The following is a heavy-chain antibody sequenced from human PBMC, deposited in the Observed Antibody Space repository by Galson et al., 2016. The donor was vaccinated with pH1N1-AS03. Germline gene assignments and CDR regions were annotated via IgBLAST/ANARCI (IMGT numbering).Heavy chain of an antibody. Sequence: ETLSLTCAVSGYSISSGYYWGWIRQPPGKGLEWIGSIYHSGSTYYNPSLMSRVTISVDTSKNRFSLKVTSVTAADAAVYYCARVGKYFDFWSGYSDFDYWGQGTLVTVSS. D-gene: IGHD3-3*01. J-gene: IGHJ4*02. V-gene: IGHV4-38-2*01. CDR1: GYSISSGYY. CDR2: IYHSGST. CDR3: ARVGKYFDFWSGYSDFDY.